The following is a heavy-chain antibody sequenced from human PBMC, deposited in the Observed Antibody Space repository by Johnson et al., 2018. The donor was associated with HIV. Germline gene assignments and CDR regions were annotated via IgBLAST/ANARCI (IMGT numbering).Heavy chain of an antibody. CDR3: ATGASSTWSLGALDI. CDR1: GFTFTDHY. CDR2: TRNKAHSYTT. D-gene: IGHD6-13*01. Sequence: EVQLVESGGGLVQPGGSLRLSCAASGFTFTDHYMDWVRQAPGKGLEWVGRTRNKAHSYTTEYAASVKGRFTIPRDDSKNSLYLQMNSPKSEDTAVYYCATGASSTWSLGALDIWGQGTMVTVSS. V-gene: IGHV3-72*01. J-gene: IGHJ3*02.